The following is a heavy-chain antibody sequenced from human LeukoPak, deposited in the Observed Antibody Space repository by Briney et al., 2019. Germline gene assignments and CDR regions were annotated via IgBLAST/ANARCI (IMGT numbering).Heavy chain of an antibody. CDR2: ISYDGSNK. CDR1: GFTFSSYG. D-gene: IGHD3-10*01. J-gene: IGHJ4*02. Sequence: PGRSLRLSCAASGFTFSSYGMHWVRQAPGKGLEWVAVISYDGSNKYYADSVKGRFTISRDNSKNTLYLQMNSLRAEDTAVYYCAKGYGSGSFPFPFDYWGQGTLVTVSS. CDR3: AKGYGSGSFPFPFDY. V-gene: IGHV3-30*18.